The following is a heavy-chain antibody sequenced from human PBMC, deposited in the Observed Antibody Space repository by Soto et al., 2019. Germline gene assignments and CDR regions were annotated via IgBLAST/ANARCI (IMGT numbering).Heavy chain of an antibody. CDR2: IAYDGSKE. V-gene: IGHV3-30-3*01. J-gene: IGHJ2*01. CDR3: ARGTRYGSGIGGDAFDI. CDR1: GFTFSTYA. D-gene: IGHD3-10*01. Sequence: QVQLVESGGGVVQPGKSLRLSCAASGFTFSTYAINWVRQAPGKGLEWVGAIAYDGSKEYFVDSLKGRFTISRDNSNNTLSLQMISLRPEDTAVYYCARGTRYGSGIGGDAFDIWGRGTLVTVSS.